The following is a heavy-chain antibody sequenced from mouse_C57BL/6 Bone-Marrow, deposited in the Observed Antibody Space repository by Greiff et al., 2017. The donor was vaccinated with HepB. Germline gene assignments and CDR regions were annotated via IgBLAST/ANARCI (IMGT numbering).Heavy chain of an antibody. CDR3: ARGSTFIYDGSLDV. Sequence: QVPLPPPGAALVKPGASVQMSCKASGYTFTRYWITWVKQRPGQGLEWIGDIYPGSGSTNYNEKFKSKATLTVDTSSSTAYMQLSSLTSEDSAVYYCARGSTFIYDGSLDVWGTGTTVTVSS. D-gene: IGHD2-3*01. J-gene: IGHJ1*03. CDR1: GYTFTRYW. V-gene: IGHV1-55*01. CDR2: IYPGSGST.